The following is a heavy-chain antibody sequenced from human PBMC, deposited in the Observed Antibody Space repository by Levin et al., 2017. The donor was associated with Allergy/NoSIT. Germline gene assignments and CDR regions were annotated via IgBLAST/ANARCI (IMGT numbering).Heavy chain of an antibody. CDR2: INPNSGGT. Sequence: ASVKVSCKASGYTFTGYYMHWVRQAPGQGLEWMGRINPNSGGTNYAQKFQGRVTMTRDTSISTAYMELSRLRSDDTAVYYCAVVVAATIRSDIDYWGQGTLVTVSS. D-gene: IGHD2-15*01. CDR1: GYTFTGYY. CDR3: AVVVAATIRSDIDY. J-gene: IGHJ4*02. V-gene: IGHV1-2*06.